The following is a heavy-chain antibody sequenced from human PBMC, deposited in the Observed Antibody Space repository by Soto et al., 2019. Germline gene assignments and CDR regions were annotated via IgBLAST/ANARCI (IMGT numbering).Heavy chain of an antibody. D-gene: IGHD3-9*01. CDR3: ATEDEYDSLDH. V-gene: IGHV3-7*03. J-gene: IGHJ5*02. Sequence: EFLTTSLLAFGFTFSTYWMGWVRQAPGKGLEWVANIHPDGSVQYHVDSVRGRFTLSRDNSKNSLYLQINGVRAEDTAVYYCATEDEYDSLDHWGQGTLVTVYS. CDR2: IHPDGSVQ. CDR1: GFTFSTYW.